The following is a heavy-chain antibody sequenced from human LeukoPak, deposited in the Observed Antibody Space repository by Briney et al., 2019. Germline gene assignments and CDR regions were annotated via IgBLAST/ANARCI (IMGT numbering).Heavy chain of an antibody. CDR3: AKPRTTGLGWAQFDY. J-gene: IGHJ4*02. CDR2: FDGNGPNT. V-gene: IGHV3-23*01. CDR1: GFTFSSFA. D-gene: IGHD2-8*02. Sequence: GGSLRLSCAASGFTFSSFAMTWVRQAPGKGLEWDSGFDGNGPNTYYADSVKGRWTISRDNSRNTLYLEMNSLRPEDTAIYYCAKPRTTGLGWAQFDYWGQGSLVTVSP.